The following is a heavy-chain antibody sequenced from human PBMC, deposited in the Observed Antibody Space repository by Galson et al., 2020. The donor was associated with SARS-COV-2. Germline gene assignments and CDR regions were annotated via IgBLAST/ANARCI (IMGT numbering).Heavy chain of an antibody. D-gene: IGHD6-19*01. CDR3: VRLGSGSYGGSLCYY. CDR1: GDSITSRSSY. CDR2: MYYTGIT. Sequence: SQTLSLTCTVSGDSITSRSSYWGWTRQPPGAGLEWIVSMYYTGITYYNPSLKSRVTISGDTSRNQFSLKMRSVTAADTAVYYCVRLGSGSYGGSLCYYWGRGALVIVSS. V-gene: IGHV4-39*01. J-gene: IGHJ4*02.